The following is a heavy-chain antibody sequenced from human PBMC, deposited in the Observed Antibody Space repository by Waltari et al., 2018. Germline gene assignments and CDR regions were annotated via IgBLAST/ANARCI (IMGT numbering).Heavy chain of an antibody. CDR1: GGSFSGYY. Sequence: QVQLQQWGAGLLKPSETLPLTCPVYGGSFSGYYWSWIRQPPGKGLEWIGEINHSGSTNYNPSLKSRVTISVDTSKNQFSLKLSSVTAADTAVYYCARGGYSGTGGFDYWGQGTLVTVSS. CDR2: INHSGST. J-gene: IGHJ4*02. D-gene: IGHD5-12*01. V-gene: IGHV4-34*01. CDR3: ARGGYSGTGGFDY.